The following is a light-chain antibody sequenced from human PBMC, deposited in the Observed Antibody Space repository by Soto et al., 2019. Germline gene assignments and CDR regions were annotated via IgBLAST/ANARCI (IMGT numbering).Light chain of an antibody. CDR2: QVA. V-gene: IGLV2-14*01. J-gene: IGLJ1*01. CDR1: SRDVGAYNY. Sequence: QSALIQPASVSASPGQSITISCSGTSRDVGAYNYVSWYQQLPGKAPKLIIFQVADRPSGVPNRFSGSKSGNAASLTISGLQPEDEAVYYCQSYDSSLFYVFGTGTKLTVL. CDR3: QSYDSSLFYV.